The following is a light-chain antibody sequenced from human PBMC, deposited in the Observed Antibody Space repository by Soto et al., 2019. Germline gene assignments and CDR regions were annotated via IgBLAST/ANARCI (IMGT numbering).Light chain of an antibody. CDR2: GAS. J-gene: IGKJ2*03. CDR1: QSVSSSY. CDR3: QQYGGSPYS. Sequence: EIVLTQSPCTLSLSPGERATLSCRASQSVSSSYFAWYQQKPGQAPRLLIYGASSRATGIPDRFSGSGSGTDFTLTISTLEPEDFAVYYCQQYGGSPYSFGQGTKLEIK. V-gene: IGKV3-20*01.